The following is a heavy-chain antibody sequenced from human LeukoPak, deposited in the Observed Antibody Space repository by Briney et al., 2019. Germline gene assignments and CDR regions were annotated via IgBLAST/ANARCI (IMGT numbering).Heavy chain of an antibody. J-gene: IGHJ4*02. Sequence: ASVKVSCKASCYTFTSYGISWVRQAPRQGLELIGWISAYNGNTNYAQKRQGRVTITTDTSTSKAYMELRSMRSDDTAVYYCASESYSYGAFDYWGKGTLVTVSS. V-gene: IGHV1-18*01. CDR2: ISAYNGNT. CDR1: CYTFTSYG. D-gene: IGHD5-18*01. CDR3: ASESYSYGAFDY.